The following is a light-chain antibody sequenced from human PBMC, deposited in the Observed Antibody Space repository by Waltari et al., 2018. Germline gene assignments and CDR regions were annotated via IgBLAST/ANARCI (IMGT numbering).Light chain of an antibody. CDR1: TRNVGSYNL. Sequence: QSALTQPASVSGSPGQSTTISCTGITRNVGSYNLVSWYQQHPGKAPKLLIYEGNRRPSGVSNRFSGSKSDNTASLTLSGLQAEDEADYYCCSNVGSSVFFGGGTKLTVL. CDR3: CSNVGSSVF. CDR2: EGN. V-gene: IGLV2-23*03. J-gene: IGLJ2*01.